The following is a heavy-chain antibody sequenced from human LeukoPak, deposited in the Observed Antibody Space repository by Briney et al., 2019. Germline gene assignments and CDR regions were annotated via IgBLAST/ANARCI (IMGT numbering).Heavy chain of an antibody. CDR3: ARDEEGYCSSTSCGSFDY. CDR1: GGSFSGYY. CDR2: INHSGST. V-gene: IGHV4-34*01. Sequence: PSETLSLTCAVYGGSFSGYYWSWIRQPPGKGLEWIGEINHSGSTNYNPSLKSRVTISVDTSKNQFSLKLSSVTAADTAVYYCARDEEGYCSSTSCGSFDYWGQGTLVTVSS. D-gene: IGHD2-2*01. J-gene: IGHJ4*02.